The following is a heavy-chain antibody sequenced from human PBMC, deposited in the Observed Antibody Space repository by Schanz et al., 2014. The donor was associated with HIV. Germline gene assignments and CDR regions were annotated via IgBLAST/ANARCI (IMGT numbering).Heavy chain of an antibody. Sequence: QVQLVQSGAEVKKPGASVKVSCKASGYTFTSYDINWVRQATGQGLEWMGWMNPNSGNTAYAQKFQGRVTMTRNTSITTAYMELSSLRSEDTAVYFCAKMDAAMGINWFDPWGQGTLVTVSS. CDR2: MNPNSGNT. D-gene: IGHD5-18*01. J-gene: IGHJ5*02. CDR3: AKMDAAMGINWFDP. CDR1: GYTFTSYD. V-gene: IGHV1-8*01.